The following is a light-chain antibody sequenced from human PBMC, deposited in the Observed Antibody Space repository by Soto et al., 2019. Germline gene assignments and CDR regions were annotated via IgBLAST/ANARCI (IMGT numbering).Light chain of an antibody. Sequence: LAMTQSPATLAVSPRERATLSCRASQSVGNNFAWYQQKPGQAPRLLIYGVSIRATGVPSRFSGSGSGTEFTPTISSLQSEDVAVYYCQQYSNWPVTVGGGTKVDIK. V-gene: IGKV3-15*01. J-gene: IGKJ4*01. CDR2: GVS. CDR1: QSVGNN. CDR3: QQYSNWPVT.